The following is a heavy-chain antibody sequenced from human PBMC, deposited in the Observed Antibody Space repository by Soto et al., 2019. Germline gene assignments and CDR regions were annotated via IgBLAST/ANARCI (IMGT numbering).Heavy chain of an antibody. J-gene: IGHJ4*02. D-gene: IGHD3-16*02. Sequence: SETLSLTCTVSGGSITSSSYYWGWIRQPPGKGLEWIGSIYYSGSTYYNPSLKSRVTISVDTSKNQFSLKLSSVTAADTAVYYCVRDRGAVWGNYRKRAPRFDSWGQGISVTVSS. CDR1: GGSITSSSYY. CDR2: IYYSGST. V-gene: IGHV4-39*01. CDR3: VRDRGAVWGNYRKRAPRFDS.